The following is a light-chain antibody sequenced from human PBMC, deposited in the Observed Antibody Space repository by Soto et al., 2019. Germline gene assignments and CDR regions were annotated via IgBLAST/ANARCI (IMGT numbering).Light chain of an antibody. CDR3: QQYYSTPFT. J-gene: IGKJ3*01. V-gene: IGKV4-1*01. Sequence: DIVMTQSPDSLAVSLGERATINCKSSQNVLYNSNNKNYLAWYQQKPGQPPKLLISWASIRDSGVPDRFSGSGSGTDFTLTISSLQAEDVAAYYCQQYYSTPFTFGPGTKVDIK. CDR1: QNVLYNSNNKNY. CDR2: WAS.